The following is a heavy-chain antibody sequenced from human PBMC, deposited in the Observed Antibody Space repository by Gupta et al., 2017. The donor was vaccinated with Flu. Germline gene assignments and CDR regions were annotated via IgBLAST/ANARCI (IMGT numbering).Heavy chain of an antibody. CDR2: ISGGSRYS. CDR1: GVTVRTCA. D-gene: IGHD1-14*01. Sequence: EVQLLDSGGELVQPGGALRLTCAVSGVTVRTCAQSWVRVAAGKGVEWVSTISGGSRYSFDTVSVKGRFTISRDNSKNTLYLQMNSLSTEDTAVYYCAKGVGTAAPETRCLDYWGQGTLVTVSS. J-gene: IGHJ4*02. V-gene: IGHV3-23*01. CDR3: AKGVGTAAPETRCLDY.